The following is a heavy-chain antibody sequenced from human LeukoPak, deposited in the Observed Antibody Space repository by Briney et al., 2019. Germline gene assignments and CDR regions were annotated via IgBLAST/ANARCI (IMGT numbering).Heavy chain of an antibody. CDR3: ARDKSWTLELDY. CDR2: IYPKSGGT. V-gene: IGHV1-2*02. D-gene: IGHD1-1*01. J-gene: IGHJ4*02. CDR1: GYTFADYY. Sequence: GASVKVSCKTSGYTFADYYIHWVRQAPGQGLEWMGWIYPKSGGTNSAQKFQGRVTMTRDTSISTAYMELSRLRFDDTAVYYCARDKSWTLELDYWGQGTLVTVSS.